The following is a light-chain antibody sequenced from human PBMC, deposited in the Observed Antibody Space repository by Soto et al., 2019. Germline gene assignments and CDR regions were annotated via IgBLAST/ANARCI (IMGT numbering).Light chain of an antibody. Sequence: EIVLTQSPSTLSLYPGARATLSCGASPSVTNYLSWYQQKPGQAPRLLIYGAFNRATGIPARFSGSGSGTDFTLTISSLQSEDFAVYYCQQYNHWPLTFGGRTNVDIK. CDR1: PSVTNY. CDR2: GAF. CDR3: QQYNHWPLT. J-gene: IGKJ4*01. V-gene: IGKV3D-15*01.